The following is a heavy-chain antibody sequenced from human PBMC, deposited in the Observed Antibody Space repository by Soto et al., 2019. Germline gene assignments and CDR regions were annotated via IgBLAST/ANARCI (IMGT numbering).Heavy chain of an antibody. CDR3: ARVRYYYGSGSKANWFDP. D-gene: IGHD3-10*01. V-gene: IGHV1-8*01. CDR1: GYTFTSYD. CDR2: MNPNSGNT. Sequence: ASVKVSCKASGYTFTSYDINWVRQATGQGLEWMGWMNPNSGNTGYAQKFQGRVTMTRNTSISTAYMELSSLRSEDTAVYYCARVRYYYGSGSKANWFDPWGQGTLVTVSS. J-gene: IGHJ5*02.